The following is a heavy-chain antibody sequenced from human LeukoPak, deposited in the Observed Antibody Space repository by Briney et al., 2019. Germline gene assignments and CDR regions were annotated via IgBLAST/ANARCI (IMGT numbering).Heavy chain of an antibody. Sequence: GGSLRLSCAASGFTFSSYGMHWVRQAPGKGLEWVAVIWYDGSNKYYADSVKGRFTISRDNSKNTLYLQMNSLRAEDTAVYYCAKDRQYQLLNGGGSMDVWGKGTTVTVSS. V-gene: IGHV3-33*06. CDR2: IWYDGSNK. CDR3: AKDRQYQLLNGGGSMDV. J-gene: IGHJ6*03. CDR1: GFTFSSYG. D-gene: IGHD2-2*01.